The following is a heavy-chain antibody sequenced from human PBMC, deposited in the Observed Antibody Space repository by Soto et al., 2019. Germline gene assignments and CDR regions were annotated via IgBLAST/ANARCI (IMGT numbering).Heavy chain of an antibody. CDR2: INPNSGGT. CDR3: ARAEAAMAPYYFDY. V-gene: IGHV1-2*04. Sequence: ASVKVSCKASGYTFTGYYMHWVRQAPGQGLEWMGWINPNSGGTNYAQKFQGWVTMTRDTSISTAYMELSRLRSDDTAVYYCARAEAAMAPYYFDYWGQGTLVTVSS. CDR1: GYTFTGYY. D-gene: IGHD5-18*01. J-gene: IGHJ4*02.